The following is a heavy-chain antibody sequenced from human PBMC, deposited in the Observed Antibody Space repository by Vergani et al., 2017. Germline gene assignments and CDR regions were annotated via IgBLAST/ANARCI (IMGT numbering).Heavy chain of an antibody. Sequence: QVQLVQSGAEVKKPGASVKVSCKASGYTFTSYDINWVRQAPGQGLEWMGWMNPNSGNTGYAQKFQGRVTMTRNTSISTAYMELSSLRSEDTAVYYCARSRNGVYYYYMDVWGKGTTVTVSS. J-gene: IGHJ6*03. CDR3: ARSRNGVYYYYMDV. V-gene: IGHV1-8*01. CDR2: MNPNSGNT. D-gene: IGHD2-8*01. CDR1: GYTFTSYD.